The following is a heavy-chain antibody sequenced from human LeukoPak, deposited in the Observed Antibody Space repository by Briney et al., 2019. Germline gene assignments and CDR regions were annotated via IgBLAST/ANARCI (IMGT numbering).Heavy chain of an antibody. CDR1: GYTFTSYG. Sequence: ASVKVSCKASGYTFTSYGISWVRQAPGQGLEWMGWISAYNGNTNYAQKLQGRVTMTRDTSTSTVYMELSSLRSEDTAVYYCASARIAVAGTLDYWGQGTLVTVSS. D-gene: IGHD6-19*01. V-gene: IGHV1-18*01. CDR2: ISAYNGNT. J-gene: IGHJ4*02. CDR3: ASARIAVAGTLDY.